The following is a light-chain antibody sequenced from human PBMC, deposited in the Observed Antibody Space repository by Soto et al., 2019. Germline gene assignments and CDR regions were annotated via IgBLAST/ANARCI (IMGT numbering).Light chain of an antibody. CDR2: DAS. V-gene: IGKV1-39*01. CDR3: QQSYSSPPT. CDR1: QGIRND. J-gene: IGKJ1*01. Sequence: DIQMTQSPSSLSASVGDRVTITCRASQGIRNDLGWYQQKPGTAPKLLIFDASRLESGVPSRFSGSRSGPDFTLTISSLQPEDFATYYCQQSYSSPPTFGQGTKVDIK.